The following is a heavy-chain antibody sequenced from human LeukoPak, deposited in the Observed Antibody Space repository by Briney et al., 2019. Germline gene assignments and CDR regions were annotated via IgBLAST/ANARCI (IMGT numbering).Heavy chain of an antibody. Sequence: SETLSLTCAVYGGSFRGYYWSWIRQPPGKGLEWMGEINHSGSTNYNPSLKRRVTISGDTSKTQFFLTLSSVTAAETDVYCCARRGGYPAPYMNWGQGTLVTVSS. D-gene: IGHD5-12*01. CDR1: GGSFRGYY. V-gene: IGHV4-34*01. CDR2: INHSGST. J-gene: IGHJ4*02. CDR3: ARRGGYPAPYMN.